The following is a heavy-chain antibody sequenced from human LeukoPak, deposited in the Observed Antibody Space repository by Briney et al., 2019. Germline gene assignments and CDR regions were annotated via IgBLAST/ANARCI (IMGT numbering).Heavy chain of an antibody. Sequence: GGSLRLSCAASGFTFSSYWMSWVRQTPGKGLEWVANIKQDGSEKYYVDSVKGRFTISRDNAKNSLYLQMNSLRAEDTAVYYCAKDYYDSSGYLRIGAFDIWGQGTMVTVSS. D-gene: IGHD3-22*01. V-gene: IGHV3-7*03. CDR1: GFTFSSYW. CDR2: IKQDGSEK. J-gene: IGHJ3*02. CDR3: AKDYYDSSGYLRIGAFDI.